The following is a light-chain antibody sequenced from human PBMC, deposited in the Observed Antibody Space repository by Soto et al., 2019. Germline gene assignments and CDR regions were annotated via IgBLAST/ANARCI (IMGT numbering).Light chain of an antibody. J-gene: IGKJ1*01. Sequence: EVVLTQSPGTLSLSRGERATLSCRASERIYSAYLGWYQQKPGQAPRLLIYGTSSRATGIPDRFSGSGSGTDFTLTISSLEPEDFAVYHCQQRSNWPWTFGQGTKVDI. CDR2: GTS. CDR3: QQRSNWPWT. V-gene: IGKV3D-20*02. CDR1: ERIYSAY.